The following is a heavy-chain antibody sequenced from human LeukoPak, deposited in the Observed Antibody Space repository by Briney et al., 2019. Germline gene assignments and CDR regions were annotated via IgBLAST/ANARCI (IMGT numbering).Heavy chain of an antibody. V-gene: IGHV4-59*11. D-gene: IGHD1-1*01. CDR3: ARGGRFDP. CDR1: GGSISSHY. Sequence: SETLSLTCTVSGGSISSHYWSWIRQPPGKGLEWIGYIYYSGSTNYNPSLKSRVTITVDTSKNQFSLKLSSVTAADTAVYYCARGGRFDPWGQGTLVTVSS. CDR2: IYYSGST. J-gene: IGHJ5*02.